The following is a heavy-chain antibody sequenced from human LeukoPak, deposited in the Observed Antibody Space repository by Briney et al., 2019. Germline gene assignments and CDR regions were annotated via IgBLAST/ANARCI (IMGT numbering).Heavy chain of an antibody. CDR3: ARDYVVPAAIGNLNWFDP. V-gene: IGHV3-21*01. J-gene: IGHJ5*02. D-gene: IGHD2-2*02. CDR2: ISSSSSYI. Sequence: PGGSLRLSCAASGFTFSSYSMNWVRQAPGKGLEWVSSISSSSSYIYYADSVKGRFTISRDNAKNSLYLQINSLRAEDTAVYYCARDYVVPAAIGNLNWFDPWGQGTLVTVSS. CDR1: GFTFSSYS.